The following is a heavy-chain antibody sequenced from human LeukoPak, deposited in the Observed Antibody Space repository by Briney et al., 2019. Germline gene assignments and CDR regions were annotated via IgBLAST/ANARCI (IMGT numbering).Heavy chain of an antibody. V-gene: IGHV4-39*07. CDR1: GGSISSSSYY. Sequence: SETLSLTCTVSGGSISSSSYYWGWIRQPPGKGLEWIGSIYYSGSTYYNPSLKSRVTISVDTSKNQFSLKLSSVTAADTAVYYCATTTYYDILTGPPSYWYFDLWGRGTLVTVSS. J-gene: IGHJ2*01. CDR3: ATTTYYDILTGPPSYWYFDL. D-gene: IGHD3-9*01. CDR2: IYYSGST.